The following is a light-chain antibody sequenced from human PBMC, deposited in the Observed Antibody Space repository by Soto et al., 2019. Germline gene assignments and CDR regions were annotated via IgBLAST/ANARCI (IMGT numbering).Light chain of an antibody. V-gene: IGKV3-20*01. J-gene: IGKJ1*01. CDR1: QSVSSNF. Sequence: PGERATLSCRASQSVSSNFFAWYQQKPGQAPRLLISGASSRAADIPDMFSGSGSGTDFTLTINRVEPEDFAVYYWQQYDSSPRTFGQGTKVDI. CDR3: QQYDSSPRT. CDR2: GAS.